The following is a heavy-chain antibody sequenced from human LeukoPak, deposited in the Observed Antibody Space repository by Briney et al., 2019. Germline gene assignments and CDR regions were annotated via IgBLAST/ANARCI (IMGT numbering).Heavy chain of an antibody. CDR3: ARHDTSGFYYFDS. CDR1: GGSVRGSY. Sequence: SETLSLTCTVSGGSVRGSYWSWIRQPPGKGLEYIYRSGSTDYNPSLKSRVTISVDPSKNQFSLKLGSVTAADTAVYYCARHDTSGFYYFDSWGQGILVTVSS. J-gene: IGHJ4*02. D-gene: IGHD2/OR15-2a*01. V-gene: IGHV4-59*08. CDR2: IYRSGST.